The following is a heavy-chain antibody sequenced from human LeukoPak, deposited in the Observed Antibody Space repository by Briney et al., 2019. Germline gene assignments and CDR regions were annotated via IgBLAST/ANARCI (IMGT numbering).Heavy chain of an antibody. CDR3: ARGSHGRVVPAAMGTIWFDP. CDR2: INPNSGGT. CDR1: GYTFTGYY. D-gene: IGHD2-2*01. J-gene: IGHJ5*02. Sequence: ASVKVFCKASGYTFTGYYMHWVRQAPGQGLEWMGWINPNSGGTNYAQKFQGRVTMTRDTSISTAYMELSRLRSDDTAVYYCARGSHGRVVPAAMGTIWFDPWGQGTLVTVSS. V-gene: IGHV1-2*02.